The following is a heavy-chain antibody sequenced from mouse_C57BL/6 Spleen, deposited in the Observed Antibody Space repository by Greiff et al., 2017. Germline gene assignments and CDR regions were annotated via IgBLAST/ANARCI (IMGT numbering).Heavy chain of an antibody. CDR3: ARRRDYDDY. D-gene: IGHD2-4*01. CDR2: ISSGGSYT. Sequence: EVQGVESGGDLVKPGGSLKLSCAASGFTFSSYGMSWVRQTPDKRLEWVATISSGGSYTYYPDSVKGRFTISRDNAKNTLYLQMSSLKSEDTAMYYCARRRDYDDYWGQGTTLTVSS. V-gene: IGHV5-6*01. J-gene: IGHJ2*01. CDR1: GFTFSSYG.